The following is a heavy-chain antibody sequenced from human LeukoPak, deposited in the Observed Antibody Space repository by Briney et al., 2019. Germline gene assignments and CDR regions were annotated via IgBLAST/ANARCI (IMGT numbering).Heavy chain of an antibody. CDR3: ARAGIVGATGSDY. V-gene: IGHV1-69*05. D-gene: IGHD1-26*01. J-gene: IGHJ4*02. CDR1: GGTFSSYA. Sequence: SVKVSCKASGGTFSSYAISWVRQAPGQGLEWMGGIIPIFGTANYAQKFQGRVTITTDESTSTACMELSSLRSEDTAVYCCARAGIVGATGSDYWGQGTLVTVSS. CDR2: IIPIFGTA.